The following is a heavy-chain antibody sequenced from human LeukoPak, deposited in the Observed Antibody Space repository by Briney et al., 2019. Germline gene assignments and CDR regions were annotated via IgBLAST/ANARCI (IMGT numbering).Heavy chain of an antibody. Sequence: GGSLILSCAASGFTFNIYWMSWIRQAPGKGLEWVANIKPDGSAVYYLDSVKGRFTISRDNAQNSVFLQMNTLRVEDTAVYYCAGDRAQYYDDSFDIWGQGTMVTVSS. CDR2: IKPDGSAV. J-gene: IGHJ3*02. D-gene: IGHD3-3*01. V-gene: IGHV3-7*01. CDR1: GFTFNIYW. CDR3: AGDRAQYYDDSFDI.